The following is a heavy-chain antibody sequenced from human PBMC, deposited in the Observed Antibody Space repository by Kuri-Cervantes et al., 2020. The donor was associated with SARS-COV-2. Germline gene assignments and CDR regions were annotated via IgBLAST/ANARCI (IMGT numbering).Heavy chain of an antibody. CDR2: IYYSGST. V-gene: IGHV4-59*12. CDR3: ARVKRITIFGVSTNKAYYFDY. CDR1: GGSISSYY. Sequence: SETLSLTCTVSGGSISSYYWSWIRQPPGKGLEWIGYIYYSGSTNYNPSLKSRVTISVDRSKNQFSLKLSSVTAADTAVYYCARVKRITIFGVSTNKAYYFDYWGQGTLVTVSS. D-gene: IGHD3-3*01. J-gene: IGHJ4*02.